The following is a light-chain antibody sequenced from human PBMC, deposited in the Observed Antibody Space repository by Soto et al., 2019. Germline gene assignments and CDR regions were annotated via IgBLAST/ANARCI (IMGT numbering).Light chain of an antibody. V-gene: IGKV3-15*01. J-gene: IGKJ1*01. CDR1: QSIGSN. CDR2: AAS. Sequence: EIMMTQSPATLSVSPGETATLSCRASQSIGSNLAWYQHKPGQAPRLLIYAASIRASDFPARFSGSGSGTEFTLTISGLQSDDFAVYFCQQYNKWPPWTFGHGTKVESK. CDR3: QQYNKWPPWT.